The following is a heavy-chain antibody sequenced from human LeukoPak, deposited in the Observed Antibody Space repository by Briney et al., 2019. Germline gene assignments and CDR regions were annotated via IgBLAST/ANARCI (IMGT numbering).Heavy chain of an antibody. Sequence: SETLSLTCTVSGGSISSSSYYWAWIRQPPGKGLEWIGNIYYSGSTYYNPSLKSRVTISVDTSKNQFSLRLSSVTAAGTAVYYCASGYWDDPISTDYWGQGTLVTVSS. J-gene: IGHJ4*02. CDR3: ASGYWDDPISTDY. CDR2: IYYSGST. CDR1: GGSISSSSYY. D-gene: IGHD1-1*01. V-gene: IGHV4-39*01.